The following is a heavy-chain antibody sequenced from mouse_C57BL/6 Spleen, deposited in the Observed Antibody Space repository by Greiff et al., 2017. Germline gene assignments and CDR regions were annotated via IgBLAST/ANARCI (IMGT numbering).Heavy chain of an antibody. CDR1: GFTFSSYG. V-gene: IGHV5-6*01. CDR2: ISSGGSYT. D-gene: IGHD1-1*01. J-gene: IGHJ4*01. CDR3: ARQGSGDAMDY. Sequence: EVKVVESGGDLVKPGGSLKLSCAASGFTFSSYGMSWVRQTPDKRLEWVATISSGGSYTYYPDSVKGRFTISRDNAKNTLYLQMSSLKSEDTAMYYCARQGSGDAMDYWGQGTSVTVSS.